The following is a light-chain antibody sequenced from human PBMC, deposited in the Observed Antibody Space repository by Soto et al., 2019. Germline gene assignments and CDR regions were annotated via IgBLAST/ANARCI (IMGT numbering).Light chain of an antibody. CDR1: SGDTNPYSC. V-gene: IGLV2-14*01. CDR2: EVY. Sequence: TPPASVSGCPGHSSSVSYTGTSGDTNPYSCVSWYQHHPGKAPKLLIFEVYNRPAGVSNRFSGSQSGNTATLTISWLQTEDESDYFFSSYKSVGTPNSVFGTGPKVTVL. J-gene: IGLJ1*01. CDR3: SSYKSVGTPNSV.